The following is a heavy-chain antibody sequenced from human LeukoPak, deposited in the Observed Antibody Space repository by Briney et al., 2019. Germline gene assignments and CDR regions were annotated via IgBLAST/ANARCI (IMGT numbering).Heavy chain of an antibody. V-gene: IGHV3-23*01. Sequence: GGSLRLSCAASGFTFSSYAMSWVRQAPGKGLEWVSAISGSGGSTYYADSVKGRFTISRGNSKNTLYLQMNSLRAEDTAVYYCAKDLTGVSTSCYGDYWGQGTLVTVSS. CDR1: GFTFSSYA. J-gene: IGHJ4*02. D-gene: IGHD2-2*01. CDR2: ISGSGGST. CDR3: AKDLTGVSTSCYGDY.